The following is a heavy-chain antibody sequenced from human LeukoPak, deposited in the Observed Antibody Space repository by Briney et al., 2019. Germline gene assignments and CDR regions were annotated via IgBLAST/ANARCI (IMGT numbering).Heavy chain of an antibody. D-gene: IGHD5-24*01. CDR3: ARSRDRESAYTYPGGDF. J-gene: IGHJ4*02. Sequence: GRSLRLSCVACGFSFWHYGMLWVRQPRGKGGEWVAVIWDYAADKNHADSVKGRFTISRDNSKNTVYLQMNSLTIEDTGMYYCARSRDRESAYTYPGGDFWGQGTLVIVSS. CDR1: GFSFWHYG. V-gene: IGHV3-33*01. CDR2: IWDYAADK.